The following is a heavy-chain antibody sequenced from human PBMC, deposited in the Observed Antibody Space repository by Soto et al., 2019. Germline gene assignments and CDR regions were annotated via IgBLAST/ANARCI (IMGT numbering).Heavy chain of an antibody. Sequence: XGSLRLSCAAAGFPFSSYAISWVRQAPGRGLEWVAASTGAGGGTYNLEAVKGRFTVSRDNSKKTVYLQLDGLRAEDTAVYYCAKGHSDYQGDYNYYGMDVWGQGTTVTVSS. CDR2: STGAGGGT. CDR3: AKGHSDYQGDYNYYGMDV. V-gene: IGHV3-23*01. D-gene: IGHD6-25*01. J-gene: IGHJ6*02. CDR1: GFPFSSYA.